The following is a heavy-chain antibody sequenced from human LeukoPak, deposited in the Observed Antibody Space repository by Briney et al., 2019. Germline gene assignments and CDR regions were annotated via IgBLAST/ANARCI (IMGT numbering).Heavy chain of an antibody. V-gene: IGHV1-46*01. J-gene: IGHJ3*02. Sequence: ASVKVSCKASGYTFTSYYMHWVRQAPGQGLEWMGIINPSGGSTSYAQKFQGRVTMTRDTSTSTVYMELSSLRSEDTAVYYCARDTTLGATTFASDIWGQGTMVTVSS. CDR2: INPSGGST. CDR3: ARDTTLGATTFASDI. CDR1: GYTFTSYY. D-gene: IGHD1-26*01.